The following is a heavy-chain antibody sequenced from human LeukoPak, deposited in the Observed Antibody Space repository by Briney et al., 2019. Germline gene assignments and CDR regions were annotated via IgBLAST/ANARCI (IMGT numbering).Heavy chain of an antibody. CDR1: GFTFSSYS. J-gene: IGHJ4*02. V-gene: IGHV3-21*04. CDR3: AKSGYNRFDY. D-gene: IGHD5-24*01. CDR2: ISSSSYI. Sequence: GGSLRLSCAASGFTFSSYSMNWVRRAPGKGLEWVSSISSSSYIYYGDSVKGRFTISRDNSKNTLYLQMNSLRAEDTAVYYCAKSGYNRFDYWGQGTLVTVSS.